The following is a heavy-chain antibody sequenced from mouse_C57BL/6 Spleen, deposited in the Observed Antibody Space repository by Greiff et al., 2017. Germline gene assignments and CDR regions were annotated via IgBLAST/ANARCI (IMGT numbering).Heavy chain of an antibody. CDR1: GYTFTSYW. CDR3: AVYYDYDGGFAY. Sequence: VQLQQPGAELVKPGASVKLSCKASGYTFTSYWMHWVKQRPGQGLEWIGMIHPNSGSTNYNEKFKSKATLTVDKSSSTAYMQLSSLTSEDSAVYYCAVYYDYDGGFAYWGQRTLVTVSA. V-gene: IGHV1-64*01. J-gene: IGHJ3*01. D-gene: IGHD2-4*01. CDR2: IHPNSGST.